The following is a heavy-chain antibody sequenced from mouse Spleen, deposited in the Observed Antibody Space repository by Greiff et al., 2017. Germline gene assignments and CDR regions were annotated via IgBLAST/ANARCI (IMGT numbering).Heavy chain of an antibody. CDR2: IYPGSGNT. J-gene: IGHJ2*01. CDR1: GYTFTDYY. Sequence: VQLQQSGAELVRPGASVKLSCKASGYTFTDYYINWVKQRPGQGLEWIARIYPGSGNTYYNEKFKGKATLTAEKSSSAAYMQLSSLTSEDSAVYFCARSRYYEDFDYWGQGTTLTVSS. V-gene: IGHV1-76*01. CDR3: ARSRYYEDFDY. D-gene: IGHD1-1*01.